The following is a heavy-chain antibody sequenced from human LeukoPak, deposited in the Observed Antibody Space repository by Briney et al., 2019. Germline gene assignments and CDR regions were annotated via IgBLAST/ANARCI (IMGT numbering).Heavy chain of an antibody. CDR1: GGTFSSYA. CDR2: IIPIFGTA. Sequence: SVKVSCRASGGTFSSYAISWVRQAPGQGLEWMGGIIPIFGTANYAQKFQGRVTITTDESTSTAYMELSSLRSEDTAVYYCARGGGYYYYYMDVWGKGTTVTVSS. CDR3: ARGGGYYYYYMDV. J-gene: IGHJ6*03. D-gene: IGHD3-10*01. V-gene: IGHV1-69*05.